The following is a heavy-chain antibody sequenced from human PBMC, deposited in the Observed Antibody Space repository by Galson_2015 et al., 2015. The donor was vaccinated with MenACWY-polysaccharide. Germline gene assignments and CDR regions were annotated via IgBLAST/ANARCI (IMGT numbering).Heavy chain of an antibody. CDR1: RFTFTNYA. J-gene: IGHJ5*02. CDR2: IGGSGTT. Sequence: SLRLSCAASRFTFTNYAMNWVRQAPGKGLEWVSSIGGSGTTYYADSVKGRFTISRDNSKNMVYLQMNSLRAEDTAIYYCAKANSGGICTSGWACWFDPWGQGSLVIVSS. V-gene: IGHV3-23*01. CDR3: AKANSGGICTSGWACWFDP. D-gene: IGHD2-15*01.